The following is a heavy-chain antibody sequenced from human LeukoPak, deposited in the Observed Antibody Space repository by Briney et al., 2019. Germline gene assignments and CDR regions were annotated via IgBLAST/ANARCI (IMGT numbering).Heavy chain of an antibody. CDR1: GGTFSGYT. Sequence: AASVKVSCKASGGTFSGYTISWVRQAPGQGLEWMGRIIPILGIANYAQKFQGRVTITADKSTSTAYMELSSLRSEDTAVYYCARELERLGWFDPWGQGTLVTVSS. CDR2: IIPILGIA. D-gene: IGHD1-1*01. V-gene: IGHV1-69*04. J-gene: IGHJ5*02. CDR3: ARELERLGWFDP.